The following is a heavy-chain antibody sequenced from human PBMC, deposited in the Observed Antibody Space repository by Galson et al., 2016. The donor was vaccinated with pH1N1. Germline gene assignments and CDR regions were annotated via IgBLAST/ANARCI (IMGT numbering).Heavy chain of an antibody. V-gene: IGHV3-23*01. CDR2: ISGSGLST. CDR3: AKDHSLHLWLQGAFDI. CDR1: GFTFSTYT. J-gene: IGHJ3*02. Sequence: SLRLSCAASGFTFSTYTAYWVRQSPGKGLEWVSSISGSGLSTYYADSVKGRFTISRDNSKNTLYLQMNSLRAEDTAVYYCAKDHSLHLWLQGAFDIWGQGTRVTVSS. D-gene: IGHD5-18*01.